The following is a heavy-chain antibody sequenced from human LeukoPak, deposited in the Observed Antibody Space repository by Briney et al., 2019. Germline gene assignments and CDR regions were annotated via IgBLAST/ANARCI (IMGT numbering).Heavy chain of an antibody. CDR1: GFTFSTYG. Sequence: QPGRSLRLSCAASGFTFSTYGMHWVRQAPGKGLEWVAVIWYDGSKKFYAESVKGRFTISRDDSKNTLNLQMNSLRAEDTAVYYCAKDLGMIVVQSYFDYWGQGTLVTVSS. D-gene: IGHD3-22*01. CDR2: IWYDGSKK. CDR3: AKDLGMIVVQSYFDY. J-gene: IGHJ4*02. V-gene: IGHV3-33*06.